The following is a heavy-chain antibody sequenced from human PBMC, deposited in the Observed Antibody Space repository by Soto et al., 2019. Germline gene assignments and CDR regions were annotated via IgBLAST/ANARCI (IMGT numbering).Heavy chain of an antibody. CDR3: ATYYYDSSGGPNAFDI. CDR2: ISYDGSNK. Sequence: GGSLRLSCAASGFTVSSKYMSWVRQAPGKGLEWVAVISYDGSNKYYADSVKGRFTISRDNSKNTLYLQMNSLRAEDTAVYYCATYYYDSSGGPNAFDIWGQGTMVTVSS. J-gene: IGHJ3*02. CDR1: GFTVSSKY. V-gene: IGHV3-30*03. D-gene: IGHD3-22*01.